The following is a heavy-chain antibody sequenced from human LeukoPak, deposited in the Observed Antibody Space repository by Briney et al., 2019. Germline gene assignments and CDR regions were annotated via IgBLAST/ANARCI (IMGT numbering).Heavy chain of an antibody. Sequence: SETLSLTCTVSGGSISSGSYYWSWIRQPAGKGLEWIGRIYTSGSTNYNPSLKSRVTISVDTSKNQFSLKLSSVTAADTAVYYCARTSSSQDYYFDYWGQGTLVTVSS. D-gene: IGHD6-6*01. CDR1: GGSISSGSYY. V-gene: IGHV4-61*02. CDR2: IYTSGST. CDR3: ARTSSSQDYYFDY. J-gene: IGHJ4*02.